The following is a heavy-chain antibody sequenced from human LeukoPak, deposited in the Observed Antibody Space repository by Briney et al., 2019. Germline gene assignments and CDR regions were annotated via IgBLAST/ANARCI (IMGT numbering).Heavy chain of an antibody. D-gene: IGHD6-19*01. CDR3: ARGRQWVVDS. Sequence: GGSLRLSCAAYGFTLSSYAMLWVRPAPGEGLEWVAVISYDGSNKYYADSGKGRFTISRDNSKNTAYLQMNSLRAEVTAVYYCARGRQWVVDSWGEGNLVTVSS. CDR1: GFTLSSYA. CDR2: ISYDGSNK. V-gene: IGHV3-30-3*01. J-gene: IGHJ4*02.